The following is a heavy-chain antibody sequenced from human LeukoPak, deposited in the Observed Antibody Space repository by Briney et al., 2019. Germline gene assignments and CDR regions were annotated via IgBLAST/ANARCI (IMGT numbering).Heavy chain of an antibody. Sequence: AGGSLRLSCAASGFTFSTDAMTWVRQAPGKGLEWVSSISGTGGSTHYVDSVKGRFTLSRDNTKNTVYLQMNSLRAEDTAIYYCAKLHYDSSGYSPEYAFDIWGQGTMVTVSS. V-gene: IGHV3-23*01. CDR2: ISGTGGST. CDR3: AKLHYDSSGYSPEYAFDI. J-gene: IGHJ3*02. D-gene: IGHD3-22*01. CDR1: GFTFSTDA.